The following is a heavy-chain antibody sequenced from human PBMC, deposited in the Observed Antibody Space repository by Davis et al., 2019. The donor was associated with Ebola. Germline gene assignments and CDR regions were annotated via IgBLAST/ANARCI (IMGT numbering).Heavy chain of an antibody. CDR1: GFTFSSYG. J-gene: IGHJ4*02. D-gene: IGHD5-12*01. CDR2: ITSNSIYI. CDR3: ASGYSGRLDY. Sequence: GESLKISCAASGFTFSSYGMHWVRQAPGKGLEWVSSITSNSIYIYNADSVKGRFTISRDNAKNSLYLQMDSLRVEDTAVYYCASGYSGRLDYWGQGTLVTVSS. V-gene: IGHV3-21*06.